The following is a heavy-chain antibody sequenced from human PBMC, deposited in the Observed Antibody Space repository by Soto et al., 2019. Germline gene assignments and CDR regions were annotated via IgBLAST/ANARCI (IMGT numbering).Heavy chain of an antibody. CDR1: GYTFTSYG. J-gene: IGHJ6*02. CDR3: ARDPLVGATPLYYYYGMDV. V-gene: IGHV1-18*04. D-gene: IGHD1-26*01. Sequence: GASVKVSCKASGYTFTSYGISWVRQAPGQGLEWMGWISAYNGNTNYAQKLQGRVTMTTDTSTSTAYMELRSLRSDDTAVYYCARDPLVGATPLYYYYGMDVWGQGTTVT. CDR2: ISAYNGNT.